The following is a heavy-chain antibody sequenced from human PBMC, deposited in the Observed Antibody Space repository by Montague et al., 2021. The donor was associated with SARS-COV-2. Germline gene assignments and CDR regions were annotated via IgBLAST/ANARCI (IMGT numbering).Heavy chain of an antibody. Sequence: QSAAEVKTPGESLRISCKGSGYSFTSYWISWVRQMPGKGLEWMGRIDPSDSYTNYSPSFQGHVTISADKSISTAYLQWSSLKASDTAMYYCARPGRPRGSSWSYYYYGMDVWGQGTTVTVSS. CDR3: ARPGRPRGSSWSYYYYGMDV. D-gene: IGHD6-13*01. CDR2: IDPSDSYT. J-gene: IGHJ6*02. V-gene: IGHV5-10-1*01. CDR1: GYSFTSYW.